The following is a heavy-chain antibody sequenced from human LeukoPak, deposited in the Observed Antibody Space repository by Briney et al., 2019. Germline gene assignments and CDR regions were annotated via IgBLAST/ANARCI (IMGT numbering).Heavy chain of an antibody. D-gene: IGHD6-13*01. CDR3: ARAEAYSSSWSWFDP. CDR2: ISSSSSYI. Sequence: GGSLRLSCAASGFTFSSYSMNWVRQAPGKGLEWVSSISSSSSYIYYADSVKGRFTISRDNAKNSLYLQMNSLRAEDTAVYYCARAEAYSSSWSWFDPWGQGTLVTVSS. V-gene: IGHV3-21*01. J-gene: IGHJ5*02. CDR1: GFTFSSYS.